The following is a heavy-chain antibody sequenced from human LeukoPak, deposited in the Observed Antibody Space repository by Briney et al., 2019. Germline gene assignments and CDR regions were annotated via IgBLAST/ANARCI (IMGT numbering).Heavy chain of an antibody. CDR3: AKDGIAVAGTAYYYYYMDV. CDR2: ISDSGGSA. J-gene: IGHJ6*03. Sequence: GGSLRLSCAASGFTFNTYAMSWVRQAPGKGLEWVSAISDSGGSAYYADSVKGRFTISRDNSKNTLYLQMNSLRAEDTAVYYCAKDGIAVAGTAYYYYYMDVWGKGTTVTVSS. D-gene: IGHD6-19*01. V-gene: IGHV3-23*01. CDR1: GFTFNTYA.